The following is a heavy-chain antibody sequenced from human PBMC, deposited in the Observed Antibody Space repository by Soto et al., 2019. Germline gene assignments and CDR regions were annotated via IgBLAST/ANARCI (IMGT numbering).Heavy chain of an antibody. D-gene: IGHD1-7*01. CDR3: ARRSRTGTTFYSYYGMDV. Sequence: ASVKVSCKASGYTFTSYGISWVRQAPGQGLEWMGWISAYNGNTNYAQKLQGRVTMTTDTSTSTAYMELRSLRSDDTAVYYCARRSRTGTTFYSYYGMDVWGPGPTVTVSS. J-gene: IGHJ6*02. V-gene: IGHV1-18*01. CDR2: ISAYNGNT. CDR1: GYTFTSYG.